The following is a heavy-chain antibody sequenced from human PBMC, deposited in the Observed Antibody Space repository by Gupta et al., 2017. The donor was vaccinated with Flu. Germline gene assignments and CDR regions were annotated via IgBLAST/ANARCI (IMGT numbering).Heavy chain of an antibody. CDR2: RSGSGRAT. Sequence: EVQLLESGGGLVQPGGSLRLSCAHSDFTFSNFAMSGVRQAPGKGLEWVSARSGSGRATFYADSVKGRFTISRDNAQNALYLQMNSLRAEDTAVYYCARGQGVYWYFDLWGRGTLVTVSS. J-gene: IGHJ2*01. CDR1: DFTFSNFA. CDR3: ARGQGVYWYFDL. V-gene: IGHV3-23*01. D-gene: IGHD3-10*01.